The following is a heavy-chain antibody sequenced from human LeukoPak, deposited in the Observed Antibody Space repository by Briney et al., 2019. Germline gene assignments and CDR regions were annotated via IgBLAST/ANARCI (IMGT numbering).Heavy chain of an antibody. V-gene: IGHV3-21*01. CDR1: GFTFSSYS. CDR3: ARGRVYYGVIYNWFDP. J-gene: IGHJ5*02. D-gene: IGHD4-17*01. CDR2: ISSSSSYI. Sequence: PGGSLRLSCAASGFTFSSYSMNWVRQAPGKGLEWVSSISSSSSYIYYADSVKGRFTISRDNAKNSLYLQMNSLRAEDTAVYYCARGRVYYGVIYNWFDPWGQGTLVAVSS.